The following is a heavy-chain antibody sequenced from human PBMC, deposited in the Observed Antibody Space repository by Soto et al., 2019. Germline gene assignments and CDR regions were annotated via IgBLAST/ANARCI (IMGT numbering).Heavy chain of an antibody. CDR1: WNTFTNAD. D-gene: IGHD2-15*01. Sequence: AAPVKAIRKESWNTFTNADINLVRQATGQRHEWEGRMNPNSGNTGYAQKFQGRVTMTRNTSISTAYMELSSLRSEDTAVYYCAGYCSGGSCLSPTIYYYYGMDVWGQGTTVTVSS. V-gene: IGHV1-8*01. CDR3: AGYCSGGSCLSPTIYYYYGMDV. J-gene: IGHJ6*02. CDR2: MNPNSGNT.